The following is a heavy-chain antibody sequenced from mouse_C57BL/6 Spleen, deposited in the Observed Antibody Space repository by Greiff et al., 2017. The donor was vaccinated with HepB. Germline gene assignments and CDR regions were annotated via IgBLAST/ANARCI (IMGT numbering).Heavy chain of an antibody. CDR3: ARGGLRLPWFAY. Sequence: QVQLKQPGAELVRPGSSVKLSCKASGYTFTSYWMHWVKQRPIQGLEWIGNIDPSDSETHYNQKFKDKATLTVDKSSSTAYMQLSSLTSEDSAVYYCARGGLRLPWFAYWGQGTLVTVSA. CDR2: IDPSDSET. CDR1: GYTFTSYW. J-gene: IGHJ3*01. V-gene: IGHV1-52*01. D-gene: IGHD1-3*01.